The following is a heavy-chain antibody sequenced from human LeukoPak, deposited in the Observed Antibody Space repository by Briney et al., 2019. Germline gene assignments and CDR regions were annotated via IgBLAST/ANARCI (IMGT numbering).Heavy chain of an antibody. J-gene: IGHJ3*02. CDR3: AKILIVGARDAFDI. CDR1: GFTFSDYY. D-gene: IGHD1-26*01. V-gene: IGHV3-11*04. Sequence: GGSLRLSCAASGFTFSDYYMSWIRQAPGKGLEWVSYISSSGSTIYYADSVKGRFTISRDNAKNSLYLQMNRLRAEGTAVYYWAKILIVGARDAFDIWGQGTMVTVSS. CDR2: ISSSGSTI.